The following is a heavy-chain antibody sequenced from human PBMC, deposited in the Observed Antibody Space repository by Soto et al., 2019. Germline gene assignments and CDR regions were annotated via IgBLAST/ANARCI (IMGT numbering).Heavy chain of an antibody. CDR1: GYTFTSYY. D-gene: IGHD6-19*01. Sequence: ASVKVSCKASGYTFTSYYMQWVRQAPGQGLEWMGIINPSGGSTSYAQKFQGRVTMTRDTSTSTVYMELSSLRSEDTAVYYCARDVAYASIAVAGSQGLRKHNWFDPWGQGTLVTVSS. V-gene: IGHV1-46*01. CDR3: ARDVAYASIAVAGSQGLRKHNWFDP. CDR2: INPSGGST. J-gene: IGHJ5*02.